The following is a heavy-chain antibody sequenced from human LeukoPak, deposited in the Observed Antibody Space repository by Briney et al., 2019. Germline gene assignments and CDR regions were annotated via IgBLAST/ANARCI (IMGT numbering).Heavy chain of an antibody. D-gene: IGHD6-19*01. Sequence: ASVKVSCKASGYTFTGYYMHWVRQAPGQGLEWMGWINPNSGGTNYAQKFQGWVTMTRDTSISTAYMELGRLRSDDTAVYYCAREGIAVAGSYYGMDVWGQGTTVTVSS. CDR3: AREGIAVAGSYYGMDV. V-gene: IGHV1-2*04. CDR1: GYTFTGYY. CDR2: INPNSGGT. J-gene: IGHJ6*02.